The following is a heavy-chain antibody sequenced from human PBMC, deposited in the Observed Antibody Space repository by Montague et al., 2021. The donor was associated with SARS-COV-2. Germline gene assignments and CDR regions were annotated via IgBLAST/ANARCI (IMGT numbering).Heavy chain of an antibody. J-gene: IGHJ4*02. CDR3: ARDHSSGWFTFDY. CDR2: IYSGGST. V-gene: IGHV3-53*04. Sequence: SLRLSCAASGFTVSSNYMSWVRQAPGKGLEWVSVIYSGGSTYYADSVKGRFTISRHNSKNTLYLQVNSLRAEDTAVYYCARDHSSGWFTFDYWGQGTLVTVSS. CDR1: GFTVSSNY. D-gene: IGHD6-19*01.